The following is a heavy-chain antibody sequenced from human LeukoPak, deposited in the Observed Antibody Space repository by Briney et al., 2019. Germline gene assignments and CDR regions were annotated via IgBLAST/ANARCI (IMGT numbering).Heavy chain of an antibody. V-gene: IGHV3-66*01. D-gene: IGHD3-10*01. Sequence: SGGSLRLSCAASGFTVSGNYMSWVRQASGKGLEWVSVNYSGGNTYFADSVKGRFAISRDNSKSTLYLQMNSLRAEDTAVYYCTRTYYSPLSRHFGLWGRGTLVTVSS. J-gene: IGHJ2*01. CDR3: TRTYYSPLSRHFGL. CDR2: NYSGGNT. CDR1: GFTVSGNY.